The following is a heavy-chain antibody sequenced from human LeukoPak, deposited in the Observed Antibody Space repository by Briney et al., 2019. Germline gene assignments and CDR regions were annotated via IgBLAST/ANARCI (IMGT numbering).Heavy chain of an antibody. CDR2: IYPGDSDT. CDR1: GYSFTTYW. D-gene: IGHD6-13*01. CDR3: ARQFGSWFDY. V-gene: IGHV5-51*01. Sequence: GESLKISCKGSGYSFTTYWIGWVRPMPGKGLEWMGIIYPGDSDTRDSPSFQGQVTISADKSITTAYLQWNNLKASDTAIYYCARQFGSWFDYWGQGTLVTVSS. J-gene: IGHJ4*02.